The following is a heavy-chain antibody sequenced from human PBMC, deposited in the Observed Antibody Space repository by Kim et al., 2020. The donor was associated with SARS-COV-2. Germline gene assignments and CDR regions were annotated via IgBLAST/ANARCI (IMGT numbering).Heavy chain of an antibody. J-gene: IGHJ6*02. D-gene: IGHD6-19*01. Sequence: GGSLRLSCAASGFTFSSYGMHWVRQAPGKGLEWVAVIWYDGSNKYYADSVKGRFTISRDNSKNTLYLQMNSLRAEDTAVYYCARSSGWYDPRGGGMDVWGQGTTVTVSS. CDR2: IWYDGSNK. V-gene: IGHV3-33*01. CDR3: ARSSGWYDPRGGGMDV. CDR1: GFTFSSYG.